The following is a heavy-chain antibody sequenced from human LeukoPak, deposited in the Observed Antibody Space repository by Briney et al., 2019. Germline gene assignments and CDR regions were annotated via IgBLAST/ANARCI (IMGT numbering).Heavy chain of an antibody. V-gene: IGHV3-21*01. Sequence: GGSLRLSCAASGFTVSSDSMNWVRQAPGKGLEWVSSITSRSSYTYYADSMKGRFTISRDNAKNSLYLQMNSLRAEDTAIYYCARDPIASAASGGDSWGQGTLVTVSS. CDR3: ARDPIASAASGGDS. CDR2: ITSRSSYT. D-gene: IGHD6-13*01. CDR1: GFTVSSDS. J-gene: IGHJ4*02.